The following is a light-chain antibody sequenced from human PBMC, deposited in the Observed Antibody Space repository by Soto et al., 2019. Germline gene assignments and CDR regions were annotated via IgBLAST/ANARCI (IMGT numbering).Light chain of an antibody. CDR2: DAS. J-gene: IGKJ4*01. CDR1: QSVSSY. V-gene: IGKV3-11*01. CDR3: QQRSDWPLT. Sequence: EIVLTQSPATLSLSPGKRATLSCRASQSVSSYLAWYQQKPGQAPRLLIYDASNRATGIPARFSGSGSGTDFTLTISSLEPEDFAVYYCQQRSDWPLTFGGGTKVEIK.